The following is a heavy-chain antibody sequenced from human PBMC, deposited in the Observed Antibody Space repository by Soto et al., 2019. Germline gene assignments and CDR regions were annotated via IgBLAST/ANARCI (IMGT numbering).Heavy chain of an antibody. CDR2: IYWNDDK. Sequence: SGPTLVNPTQTLTLTCTFSGFSLSTSGVGVVWIRQPPGKALEWLALIYWNDDKRYSPSLKSRLTITKDTSKNQVVLTMTDMDPADTATYSCARLRVDSGGYHFDIWGQGTLVTVS. J-gene: IGHJ4*02. CDR1: GFSLSTSGVG. D-gene: IGHD2-21*01. CDR3: ARLRVDSGGYHFDI. V-gene: IGHV2-5*01.